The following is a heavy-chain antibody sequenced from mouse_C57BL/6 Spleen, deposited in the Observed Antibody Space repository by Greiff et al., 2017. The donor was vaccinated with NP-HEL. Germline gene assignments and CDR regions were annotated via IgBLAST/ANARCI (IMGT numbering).Heavy chain of an antibody. V-gene: IGHV1-81*01. D-gene: IGHD3-2*02. CDR3: ARGGRQLRLRAMDY. CDR2: IYPRSGNT. CDR1: GYTFTSYG. Sequence: VQLQQSGAELARPGASVKLSCKASGYTFTSYGISWVKQRTGQGLEWIGEIYPRSGNTYYNEKFKGKATLTADKSSSTAYMELRSLTSEDSAVYFCARGGRQLRLRAMDYWGQGTSVTVSS. J-gene: IGHJ4*01.